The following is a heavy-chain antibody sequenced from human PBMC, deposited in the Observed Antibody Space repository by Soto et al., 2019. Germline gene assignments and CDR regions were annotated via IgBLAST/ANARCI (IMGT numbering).Heavy chain of an antibody. CDR2: IYWDDDQ. J-gene: IGHJ3*01. V-gene: IGHV2-5*02. CDR1: GFSLSADGVG. D-gene: IGHD2-21*01. CDR3: ALAYCGTSLPKDAFDV. Sequence: QITLKESGPTLVKPTQTLTLTCTFSGFSLSADGVGVGWIRQPPGKALEWLALIYWDDDQRYSPSLKTRLTTRKDTSKNQVVLTMTNMYPVDTATYYCALAYCGTSLPKDAFDVWGQGTVVTVSS.